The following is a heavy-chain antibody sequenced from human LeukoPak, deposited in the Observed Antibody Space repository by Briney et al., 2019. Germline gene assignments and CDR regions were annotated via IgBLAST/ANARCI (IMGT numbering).Heavy chain of an antibody. J-gene: IGHJ4*02. CDR2: ISYDGSNK. V-gene: IGHV3-30*04. Sequence: GGSLRLSCAASGFTFSSYAMHWVRQAPGKGLEWVAVISYDGSNKYYADSVKGRFTISRDNSKNTLYLQMNSLRAEDTAVYYCARPLRYCSSTSCYYFDYWGQGTLVTASS. CDR1: GFTFSSYA. D-gene: IGHD2-2*01. CDR3: ARPLRYCSSTSCYYFDY.